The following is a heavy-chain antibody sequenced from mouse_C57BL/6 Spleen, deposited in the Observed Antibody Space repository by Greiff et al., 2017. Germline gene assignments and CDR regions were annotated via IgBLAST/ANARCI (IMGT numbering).Heavy chain of an antibody. CDR2: IDPNSGGT. V-gene: IGHV1-72*01. CDR3: ARLNYYGSSYEAWFAY. CDR1: GYTFTSYW. Sequence: VQLQQSGAELVKPGASVKLSCKASGYTFTSYWMHWVKQRPGRGLEWIGRIDPNSGGTKYNEKFKSKATLTVDKPSSTAYMQRSSLTSEDSAVYYEARLNYYGSSYEAWFAYWGQGTLVTVSA. J-gene: IGHJ3*01. D-gene: IGHD1-1*01.